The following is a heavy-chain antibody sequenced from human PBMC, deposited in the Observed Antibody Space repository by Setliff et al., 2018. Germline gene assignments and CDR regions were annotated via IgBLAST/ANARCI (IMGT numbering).Heavy chain of an antibody. CDR3: ARRETYYNFWSGYYAY. V-gene: IGHV4-39*07. D-gene: IGHD3-3*01. CDR2: IYYSGST. Sequence: PWETLSLTCTVSGGSISSSSYYWGWIRQPPGKGLEWIGSIYYSGSTYYNPSLKSRVTISVDTSKNQFSLKLSSVTAADTAVYYCARRETYYNFWSGYYAYWGQGTLVTVSS. J-gene: IGHJ4*02. CDR1: GGSISSSSYY.